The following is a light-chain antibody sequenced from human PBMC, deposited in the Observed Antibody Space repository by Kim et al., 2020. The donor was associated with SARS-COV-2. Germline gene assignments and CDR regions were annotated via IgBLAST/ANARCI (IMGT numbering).Light chain of an antibody. J-gene: IGLJ3*02. CDR3: SSYTSSSTLV. Sequence: GQSITTPCNVTRSDVGGYNYVSRYQQHPGKAPKLIIYDVSNRPSGVSNRFSGSKSGNTASLTISGLQAEDEADYYCSSYTSSSTLVLGGGTKLTV. CDR2: DVS. V-gene: IGLV2-14*03. CDR1: RSDVGGYNY.